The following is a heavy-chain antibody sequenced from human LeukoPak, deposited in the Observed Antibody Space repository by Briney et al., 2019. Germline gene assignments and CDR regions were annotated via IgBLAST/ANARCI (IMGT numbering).Heavy chain of an antibody. J-gene: IGHJ4*02. Sequence: PSETLSLTCTVSGVSISRYYWSWIRQSPGKGLEWIGYMYYSGSASYNPSLKSRVTMSVDTSKNQFSLKLSSVTAADTAVYYCAKYASGSLVVWGQGTLVTVSS. D-gene: IGHD3-10*01. CDR2: MYYSGSA. CDR1: GVSISRYY. CDR3: AKYASGSLVV. V-gene: IGHV4-59*12.